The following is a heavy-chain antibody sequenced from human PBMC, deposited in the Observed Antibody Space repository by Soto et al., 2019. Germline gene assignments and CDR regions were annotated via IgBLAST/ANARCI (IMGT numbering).Heavy chain of an antibody. D-gene: IGHD6-6*01. CDR2: IYPADSDT. CDR1: GYSFISYW. Sequence: GDSLKISCSGSGYSFISYWIGWVRQMPGRGLEWMGTIYPADSDTRYSPSFRGQVTISADKSITTAYLKWSSLKASDTAIYYCARLLSRGSSSLGMDVWGQGTTVTVSS. J-gene: IGHJ6*02. CDR3: ARLLSRGSSSLGMDV. V-gene: IGHV5-51*01.